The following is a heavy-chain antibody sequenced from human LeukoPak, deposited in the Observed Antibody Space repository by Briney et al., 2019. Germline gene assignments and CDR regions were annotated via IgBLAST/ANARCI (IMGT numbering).Heavy chain of an antibody. Sequence: KSGGSLRLSCAASGFTFSIYSMSWVRQAPGKGLEWVSSISGSSGYIYYADSVEGRFTISRDNAESSLYLQMNSLRAEDTAVYYCARVGAVAGKTWNYYYGMEVWGQGTTVTAAS. J-gene: IGHJ6*02. CDR3: ARVGAVAGKTWNYYYGMEV. D-gene: IGHD6-13*01. CDR2: ISGSSGYI. CDR1: GFTFSIYS. V-gene: IGHV3-21*01.